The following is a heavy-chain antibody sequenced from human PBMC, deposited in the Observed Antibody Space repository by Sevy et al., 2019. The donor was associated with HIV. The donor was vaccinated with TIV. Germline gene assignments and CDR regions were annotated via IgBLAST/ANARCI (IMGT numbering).Heavy chain of an antibody. Sequence: GGSLRLSCAASGFTFSSYSMNWVHQAPGKGLEWVSSISSSSSYIYYADSVKGRFTISRDNAKNSLYLQMNSLRAEDTAVYYCAMVVRPSYGMDVWGQGTTVTVSS. J-gene: IGHJ6*02. V-gene: IGHV3-21*01. D-gene: IGHD2-15*01. CDR1: GFTFSSYS. CDR2: ISSSSSYI. CDR3: AMVVRPSYGMDV.